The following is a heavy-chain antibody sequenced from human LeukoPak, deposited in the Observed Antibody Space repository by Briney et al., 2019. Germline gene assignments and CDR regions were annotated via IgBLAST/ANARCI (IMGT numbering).Heavy chain of an antibody. J-gene: IGHJ4*02. V-gene: IGHV1-8*01. CDR2: MNPNSGNT. D-gene: IGHD6-19*01. Sequence: SVKVSCKASGYTFTSYDINWVRQATGQGREWMGWMNPNSGNTGYAQKFQGRVTMTRNTSISTAYMELSSLRSEDTAVYYCARVERVSSGWSPSWGQGTLVTVSS. CDR3: ARVERVSSGWSPS. CDR1: GYTFTSYD.